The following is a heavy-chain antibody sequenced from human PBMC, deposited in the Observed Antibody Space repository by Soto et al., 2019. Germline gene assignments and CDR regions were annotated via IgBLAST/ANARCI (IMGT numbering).Heavy chain of an antibody. D-gene: IGHD3-22*01. Sequence: GGSLRLSCAASRFTFSSYGMHWVRQAPGKGLEWVAVISYDGSNKYYADSVKGRFTISRDNSKNTLYLQMNSLRAEDTAVYYCAKQGSDDSSGYYYFDYWGQGTLVTVSS. CDR3: AKQGSDDSSGYYYFDY. CDR1: RFTFSSYG. J-gene: IGHJ4*02. V-gene: IGHV3-30*18. CDR2: ISYDGSNK.